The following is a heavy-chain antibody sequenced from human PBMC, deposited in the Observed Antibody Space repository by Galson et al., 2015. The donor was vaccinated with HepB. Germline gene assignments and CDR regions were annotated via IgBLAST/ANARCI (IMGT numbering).Heavy chain of an antibody. CDR2: IYSGGST. J-gene: IGHJ6*02. V-gene: IGHV3-53*01. D-gene: IGHD6-19*01. Sequence: SLRLSCAASGFTVSSNYMSWVRQAPGKGLEWVSVIYSGGSTYYADSVKGRFTISRDNSKNTLYLQMNSPRAEDTAVYYCAKEGYSSGWYIRGPRTGMDVWGQGTTVTVSS. CDR1: GFTVSSNY. CDR3: AKEGYSSGWYIRGPRTGMDV.